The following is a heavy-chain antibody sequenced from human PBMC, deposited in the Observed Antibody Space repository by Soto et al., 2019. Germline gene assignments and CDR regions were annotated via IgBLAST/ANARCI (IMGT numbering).Heavy chain of an antibody. Sequence: QVQLVQSGAEEKKPGASVKVSCKASGYTFTSYAMHWVRQAPGQRLEWMGWINAGNGTTKYSQKFQGRVTITRDTSASTAYMEPSSLRSEDTAVYYCARSIVGVTALDYWGQGTLVTVSS. V-gene: IGHV1-3*05. CDR2: INAGNGTT. CDR3: ARSIVGVTALDY. D-gene: IGHD2-21*02. CDR1: GYTFTSYA. J-gene: IGHJ4*02.